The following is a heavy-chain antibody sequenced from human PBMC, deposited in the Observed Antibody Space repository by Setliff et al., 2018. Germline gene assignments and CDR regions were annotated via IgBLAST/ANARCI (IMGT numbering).Heavy chain of an antibody. CDR1: GGSVSTYY. V-gene: IGHV4-59*02. CDR2: IFYSGYT. J-gene: IGHJ4*02. D-gene: IGHD1-26*01. CDR3: ARDNTMVGATDY. Sequence: KSSETLSLTCTVSGGSVSTYYWSWIRQPPGKGLEWIGFIFYSGYTHYNPSLKSRVTISVDTSKNQFSLRLRSVTAADTAVYFCARDNTMVGATDYWGQGTLVTV.